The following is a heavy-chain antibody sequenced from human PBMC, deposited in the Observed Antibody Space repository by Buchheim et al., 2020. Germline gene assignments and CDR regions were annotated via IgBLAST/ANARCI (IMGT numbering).Heavy chain of an antibody. D-gene: IGHD3-16*01. CDR1: GGSISSGSFS. CDR2: IYTSGST. V-gene: IGHV4-61*02. Sequence: QVQLQESGPGLVKPSQTLSLTCTVSGGSISSGSFSWNWIRQPAGKGLEWIGRIYTSGSTNYNPSLKSRVTMSVDTSKNQFSLKLSSVTAADTAVYYCARAGPVDGWDYVGSFEPWGQGTL. CDR3: ARAGPVDGWDYVGSFEP. J-gene: IGHJ5*02.